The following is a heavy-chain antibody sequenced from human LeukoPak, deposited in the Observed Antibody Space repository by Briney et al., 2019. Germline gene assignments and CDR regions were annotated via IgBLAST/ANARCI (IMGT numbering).Heavy chain of an antibody. CDR1: GFTFSSYS. V-gene: IGHV3-48*01. J-gene: IGHJ4*02. Sequence: GGSLRLSCAASGFTFSSYSMNWVRQAPGKGLEWVSYISSSSSTIYYADSVKGRFTISRDNAKNSLYLQMNSLRAEDTAVYYCARVGGGSYYSFDYWGQGTLVTVSS. CDR2: ISSSSSTI. D-gene: IGHD1-26*01. CDR3: ARVGGGSYYSFDY.